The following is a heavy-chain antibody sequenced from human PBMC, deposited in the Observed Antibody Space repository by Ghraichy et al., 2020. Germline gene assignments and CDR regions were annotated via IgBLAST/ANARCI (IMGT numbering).Heavy chain of an antibody. J-gene: IGHJ1*01. CDR3: ARGGGRGYCSGGSCYPGYFQH. V-gene: IGHV4-39*01. CDR1: GGSISSSSYY. D-gene: IGHD2-15*01. CDR2: IYYSGST. Sequence: SETLSLTCTVSGGSISSSSYYWGWIRQPPGKGLEWIGSIYYSGSTYYNPSLKSRVTISVDTSKNQFSLKLSSVTAADTAMYYCARGGGRGYCSGGSCYPGYFQHWGQGTLVTVSS.